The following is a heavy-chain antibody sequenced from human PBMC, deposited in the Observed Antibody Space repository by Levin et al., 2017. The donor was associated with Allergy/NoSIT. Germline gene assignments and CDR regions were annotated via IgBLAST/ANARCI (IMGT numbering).Heavy chain of an antibody. CDR3: ARGLGYCSSTSCYLGYYYDYGMDV. D-gene: IGHD2-2*01. V-gene: IGHV1-2*02. Sequence: ASVKVSCKASGYTFTGYYMHWVRQAPGQGLEWMGWINPNSGGTNYAQKFQGRVTMTRDTSISTAYMELSRLRSDDTAVYYCARGLGYCSSTSCYLGYYYDYGMDVWGQGTTVTVSS. CDR1: GYTFTGYY. CDR2: INPNSGGT. J-gene: IGHJ6*02.